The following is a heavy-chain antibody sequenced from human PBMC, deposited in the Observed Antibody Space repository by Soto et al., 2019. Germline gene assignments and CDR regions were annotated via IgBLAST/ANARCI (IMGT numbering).Heavy chain of an antibody. J-gene: IGHJ6*02. D-gene: IGHD3-10*01. CDR3: ARTHLWFGELFMDV. Sequence: QPGGSLRLSCAASGFTFSSYGMHWVRQAPGKGLEWVAVIWYDGSNKYYADSVKGRFTISRDNSKNTLYLQMNSLRAEDTAVYYCARTHLWFGELFMDVWGQGTTVTVSS. V-gene: IGHV3-33*01. CDR2: IWYDGSNK. CDR1: GFTFSSYG.